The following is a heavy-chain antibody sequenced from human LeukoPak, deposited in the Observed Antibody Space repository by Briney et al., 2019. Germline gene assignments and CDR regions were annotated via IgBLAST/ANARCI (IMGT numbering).Heavy chain of an antibody. J-gene: IGHJ5*02. D-gene: IGHD2-2*01. CDR2: IYYSGST. V-gene: IGHV4-39*01. CDR3: ARQNIYCSRTSCYEVDWFDP. Sequence: SETLSLTCTVSGGSISSSSYYWGWIRQPPGKGLEWIGSIYYSGSTYYNPSLKSRVTISVDTSKNQFSLKLSSVTAADTAVYYCARQNIYCSRTSCYEVDWFDPWGQGTLVTVSS. CDR1: GGSISSSSYY.